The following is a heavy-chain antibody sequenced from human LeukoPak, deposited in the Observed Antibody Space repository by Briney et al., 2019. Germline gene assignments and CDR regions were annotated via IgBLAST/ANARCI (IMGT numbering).Heavy chain of an antibody. CDR1: GFTFSSYA. V-gene: IGHV3-23*01. CDR3: AKAGRRSSGWFSDY. J-gene: IGHJ4*02. D-gene: IGHD6-19*01. Sequence: GGSPRLSCAASGFTFSSYAMSWVRQAPGKGLEWVSAISGSGGSTYYADSVKGRFTISRDNSKNTLYLQMNSLRAEDTAVYYCAKAGRRSSGWFSDYWGQGTLVTVSS. CDR2: ISGSGGST.